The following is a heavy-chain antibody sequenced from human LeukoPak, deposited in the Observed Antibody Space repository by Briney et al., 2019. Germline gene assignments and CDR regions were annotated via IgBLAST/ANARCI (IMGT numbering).Heavy chain of an antibody. Sequence: GGSLRLSCAASGFTFSSYAMSWVRQAPGKGREWVSAISGSGGSTYYADSVKGRFTISRDNSKNTLYLQMNRLRAEDTAVYYCAKILLWFGELYDYWGQGTLVTVSS. D-gene: IGHD3-10*01. V-gene: IGHV3-23*01. CDR2: ISGSGGST. CDR1: GFTFSSYA. CDR3: AKILLWFGELYDY. J-gene: IGHJ4*02.